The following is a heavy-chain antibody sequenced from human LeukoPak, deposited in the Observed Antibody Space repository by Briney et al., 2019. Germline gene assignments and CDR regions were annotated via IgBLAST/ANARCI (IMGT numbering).Heavy chain of an antibody. CDR3: ARDRGSSGWYEFDY. CDR2: IKQDGSEK. J-gene: IGHJ4*02. V-gene: IGHV3-7*01. CDR1: GFTSSSYW. Sequence: GGSLRLSCAASGFTSSSYWMSWVRQAPGKGLEWVANIKQDGSEKYYVDSVKGRFTISRDNAKNSLYLQMNSLRAEDTAVYYCARDRGSSGWYEFDYWGQGTLVAVSS. D-gene: IGHD6-19*01.